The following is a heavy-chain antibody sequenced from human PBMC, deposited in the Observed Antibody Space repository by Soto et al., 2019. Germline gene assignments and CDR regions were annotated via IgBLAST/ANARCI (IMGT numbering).Heavy chain of an antibody. V-gene: IGHV3-11*06. CDR3: ARDRGGGSIFGGNYGMQV. CDR1: VFIFRDFY. D-gene: IGHD3-3*01. Sequence: VGSLRLCCASSVFIFRDFYMSCIRHVPGKCLEWLSKISSSSSSTDYADSVKGRFTISRDNAKNSLYLQMSSLRAEDTAVYYCARDRGGGSIFGGNYGMQVWGEGTTVHVSS. CDR2: ISSSSSST. J-gene: IGHJ6*01.